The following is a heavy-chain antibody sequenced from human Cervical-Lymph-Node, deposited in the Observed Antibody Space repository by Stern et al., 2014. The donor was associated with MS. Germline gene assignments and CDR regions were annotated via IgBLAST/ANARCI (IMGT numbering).Heavy chain of an antibody. D-gene: IGHD3-22*01. J-gene: IGHJ4*02. CDR2: IIPICGTA. CDR3: ARGLREYYYDSSGHDY. V-gene: IGHV1-69*01. CDR1: GGTFSSYA. Sequence: QVQLVQSGAEVKKPGSSVKVSCKASGGTFSSYAISWVRQAPGQGLEWMGGIIPICGTANDAQKFQGRVTITADESTSTAYMELSSLRSEDTAVYYCARGLREYYYDSSGHDYWGQGTLVTVSS.